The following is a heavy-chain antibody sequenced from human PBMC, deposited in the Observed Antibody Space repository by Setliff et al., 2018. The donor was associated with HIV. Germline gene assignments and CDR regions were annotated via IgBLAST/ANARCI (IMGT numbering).Heavy chain of an antibody. Sequence: SETLSLTCTVSGGSIKSSSYYWGWIRQPPGKGLEWIGSIYYSGNTYYNPSLKSRVTISVDTSKNQFSLKLSSVTATDTAVFYCARASLWFGELLIDYWGQGMLVTVSS. J-gene: IGHJ4*02. D-gene: IGHD3-10*01. V-gene: IGHV4-39*01. CDR3: ARASLWFGELLIDY. CDR1: GGSIKSSSYY. CDR2: IYYSGNT.